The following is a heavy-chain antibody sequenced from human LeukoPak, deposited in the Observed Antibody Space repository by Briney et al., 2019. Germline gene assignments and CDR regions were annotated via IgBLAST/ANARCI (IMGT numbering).Heavy chain of an antibody. CDR3: ASSIAAAGSPFDY. Sequence: GGSLRLSCAASGFTLSSYSMSWVRQAPGKGLEWVSSIRGSGTGTHYADSVKGRFTISRDNSKNTLYLQMNSLKVEDTAVYYCASSIAAAGSPFDYWGQGTLVTVSS. J-gene: IGHJ4*02. CDR2: IRGSGTGT. V-gene: IGHV3-23*01. CDR1: GFTLSSYS. D-gene: IGHD6-13*01.